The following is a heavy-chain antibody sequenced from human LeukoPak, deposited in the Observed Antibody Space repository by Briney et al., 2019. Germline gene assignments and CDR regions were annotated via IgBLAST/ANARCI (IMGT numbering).Heavy chain of an antibody. CDR2: IYYSGST. CDR1: GGSISSGDYY. V-gene: IGHV4-30-4*01. D-gene: IGHD6-13*01. Sequence: PSETLSLTCTVSGGSISSGDYYWSWIRQPPGKGLEWIGYIYYSGSTYYNPSLKSRATISVDTSKYQFSLKLSSATAADTAVYYCARDRGSRAFDPWGQGTLVTVSS. J-gene: IGHJ5*02. CDR3: ARDRGSRAFDP.